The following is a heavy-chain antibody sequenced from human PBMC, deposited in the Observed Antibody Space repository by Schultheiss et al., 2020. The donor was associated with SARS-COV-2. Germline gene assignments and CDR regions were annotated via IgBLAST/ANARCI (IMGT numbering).Heavy chain of an antibody. V-gene: IGHV6-1*01. CDR3: ARDTEDSSSWYQYYYDYYGMDV. J-gene: IGHJ6*02. Sequence: SQTLSLTCAISGDSVSSNSAAWNWIRQSPSRGLEWLGRTYYRSKWYNDYAVSVKSRITINPDTSKNQFSLQLNSVTPEDTAVYYCARDTEDSSSWYQYYYDYYGMDVWGQGTTVTVSS. CDR1: GDSVSSNSAA. CDR2: TYYRSKWYN. D-gene: IGHD6-13*01.